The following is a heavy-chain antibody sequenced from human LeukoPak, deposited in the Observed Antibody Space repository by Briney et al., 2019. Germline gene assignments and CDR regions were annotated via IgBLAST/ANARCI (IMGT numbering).Heavy chain of an antibody. J-gene: IGHJ4*02. V-gene: IGHV3-11*04. CDR2: ISSSGSTI. CDR3: AREDYYFDSSGTHYFDY. CDR1: GFTFSDYY. Sequence: GGSLRLSCAASGFTFSDYYMSWIRQAPGKGLEWVSYISSSGSTIYYADSAKGRFTISRDNAKNSLYLQMNSLRAEDTAVYYCAREDYYFDSSGTHYFDYWGQGTLVTVSS. D-gene: IGHD3-22*01.